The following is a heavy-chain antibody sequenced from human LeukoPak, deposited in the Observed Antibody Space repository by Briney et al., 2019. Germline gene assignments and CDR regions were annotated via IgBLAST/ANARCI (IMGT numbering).Heavy chain of an antibody. Sequence: GGSLRLSCAASGFTFDDYAMHWVRQAPGKGLEWVSGISWNSGSIGYADSVKGRFTISRDNAKDSLYLQMNSLGAEDTALYYCAKVLAAAGGFDPWGQGTLVTVSS. CDR2: ISWNSGSI. CDR3: AKVLAAAGGFDP. J-gene: IGHJ5*02. D-gene: IGHD6-13*01. CDR1: GFTFDDYA. V-gene: IGHV3-9*01.